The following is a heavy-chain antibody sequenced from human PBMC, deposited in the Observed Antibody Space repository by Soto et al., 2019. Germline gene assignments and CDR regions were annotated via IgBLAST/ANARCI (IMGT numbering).Heavy chain of an antibody. D-gene: IGHD1-26*01. CDR2: INPHGGST. Sequence: QGLEWMGVINPHGGSTAYAQKFKGRVTLTRDTSASTVYMEVSSLTSEDTTMYYCARSSGGNFAVIMVGARWLDPWGQGLLV. CDR3: ARSSGGNFAVIMVGARWLDP. V-gene: IGHV1-46*01. J-gene: IGHJ5*02.